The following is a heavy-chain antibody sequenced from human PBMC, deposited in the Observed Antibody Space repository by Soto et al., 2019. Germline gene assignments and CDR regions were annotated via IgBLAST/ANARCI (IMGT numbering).Heavy chain of an antibody. Sequence: GGSLRLSCAASGFTFSSYGMHWVRQAPGKGLEWVAVISYDGSNKYYADSVKGRFTISRDNSKNTLYLQMNSLRAEDTAVYYCAKDLAMGGVYPGYYYGMDVWGQGTTVTVSS. D-gene: IGHD4-17*01. CDR3: AKDLAMGGVYPGYYYGMDV. CDR1: GFTFSSYG. V-gene: IGHV3-30*18. CDR2: ISYDGSNK. J-gene: IGHJ6*02.